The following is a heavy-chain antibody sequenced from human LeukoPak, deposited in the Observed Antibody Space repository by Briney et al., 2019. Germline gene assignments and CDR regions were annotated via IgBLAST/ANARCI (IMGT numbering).Heavy chain of an antibody. V-gene: IGHV4-39*01. Sequence: SETLSLTCTVSGGPISTSSYYWGWIRQPPGKGLEWIGSLYYSGSTYYNPSLKSRVTISVDTSKNQFSLKLSSVTAADTAVYYCARLGNGDSLFMTFDYWGQGTLVTVSS. D-gene: IGHD4-17*01. CDR1: GGPISTSSYY. CDR3: ARLGNGDSLFMTFDY. J-gene: IGHJ4*02. CDR2: LYYSGST.